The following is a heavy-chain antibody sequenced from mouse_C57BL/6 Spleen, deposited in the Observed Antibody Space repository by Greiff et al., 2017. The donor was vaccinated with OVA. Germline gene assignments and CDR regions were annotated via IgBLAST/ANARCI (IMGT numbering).Heavy chain of an antibody. CDR3: TRRWEGYFDY. V-gene: IGHV1-15*01. CDR1: GYTFTDYE. CDR2: IDPETGGT. D-gene: IGHD1-1*02. Sequence: VKLVESGAELVRPGASVTLSCKASGYTFTDYEMHWVKQTPVHGLEWIGAIDPETGGTAYNQKFKGKAILTADKSSSTAYMELRSLTSEDSAVYYCTRRWEGYFDYWGQGTTLTVSS. J-gene: IGHJ2*01.